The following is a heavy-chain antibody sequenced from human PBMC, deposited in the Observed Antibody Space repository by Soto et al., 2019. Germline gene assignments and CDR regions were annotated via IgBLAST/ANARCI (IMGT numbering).Heavy chain of an antibody. CDR3: AGYNWNYYFDP. CDR1: GYSIRNGYY. V-gene: IGHV4-38-2*02. Sequence: SETLSLTCTVSGYSIRNGYYWGWSRQPPGKGLEWIGTIYHSRSTYYNPSLKSRVTISVDASENHFSLNLNSMTAADTAVYYCAGYNWNYYFDPWGQGTLVTVSS. CDR2: IYHSRST. D-gene: IGHD1-7*01. J-gene: IGHJ5*02.